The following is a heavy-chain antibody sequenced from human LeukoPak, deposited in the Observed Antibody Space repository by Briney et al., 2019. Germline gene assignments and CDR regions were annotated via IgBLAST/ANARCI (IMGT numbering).Heavy chain of an antibody. J-gene: IGHJ6*03. V-gene: IGHV4-61*02. CDR3: AREGAHYYYYMDV. CDR1: GGSISSGSYY. Sequence: PSETLSLTCTVSGGSISSGSYYWSWIRQPAGKGLEWIGRIYTSGSTNYNPSLKSRVTISVDTSKNQFSLKLSSVTAADTAVYYCAREGAHYYYYMDVWGKGTTVTVSS. CDR2: IYTSGST.